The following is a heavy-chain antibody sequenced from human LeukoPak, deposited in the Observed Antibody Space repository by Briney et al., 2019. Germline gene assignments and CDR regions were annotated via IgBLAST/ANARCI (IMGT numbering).Heavy chain of an antibody. D-gene: IGHD5-18*01. CDR1: GFTLSSYA. J-gene: IGHJ6*02. CDR2: IRGSGGST. CDR3: AKDLNSYGYYYYGMDV. Sequence: GGSLRLSCAASGFTLSSYAMSWVRQAPGKGLEWVSSIRGSGGSTYYADSVKGRFTISRDNSKNTLYLQMNSLRAEDTAVYYCAKDLNSYGYYYYGMDVWGQGTTVTVSS. V-gene: IGHV3-23*01.